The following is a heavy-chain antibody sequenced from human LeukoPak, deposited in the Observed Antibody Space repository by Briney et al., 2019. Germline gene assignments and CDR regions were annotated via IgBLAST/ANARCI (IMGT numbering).Heavy chain of an antibody. CDR3: ARGSNSGYDYYYYYMDV. J-gene: IGHJ6*03. V-gene: IGHV1-69*13. CDR1: GGTFSTYG. CDR2: IIPIFGTT. D-gene: IGHD5-12*01. Sequence: GASVKVSCKTSGGTFSTYGISWVRQAPGQGLEWMGGIIPIFGTTNYAQKFQGRVTITADEFRTTAYMELSSLRSEDTAVYYCARGSNSGYDYYYYYMDVWGKGTTVTVSS.